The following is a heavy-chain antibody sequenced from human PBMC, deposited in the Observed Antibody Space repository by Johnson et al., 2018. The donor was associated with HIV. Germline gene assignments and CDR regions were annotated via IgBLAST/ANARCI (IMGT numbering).Heavy chain of an antibody. CDR2: IWYDGSNE. CDR3: LRGRISMTVVDLRGGAFDI. D-gene: IGHD3-22*01. CDR1: GFTFSSYW. J-gene: IGHJ3*02. V-gene: IGHV3-33*08. Sequence: QVQVVESGGGLVQPGGSLRLSCAASGFTFSSYWMSWVRQAPGKGLEWVAVIWYDGSNEYYTDSVKGRFTISRNNSKNTLYLQINRLRAEDTAIYYGLRGRISMTVVDLRGGAFDIWGQGTTVTVSS.